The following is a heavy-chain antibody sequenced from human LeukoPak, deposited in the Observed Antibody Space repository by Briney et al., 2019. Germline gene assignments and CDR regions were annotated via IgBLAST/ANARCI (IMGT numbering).Heavy chain of an antibody. D-gene: IGHD4-17*01. V-gene: IGHV1-18*01. CDR1: GYTFTNFG. J-gene: IGHJ4*02. Sequence: GASVKVSCTASGYTFTNFGISWVRQAPGQGLEWMGWISPYNGHTNYAQKFLGRVTMTTDTSTTTAYLELWSLRSDDTALYYCAGDLGATTVTPFDSWGQGTLVTVSS. CDR2: ISPYNGHT. CDR3: AGDLGATTVTPFDS.